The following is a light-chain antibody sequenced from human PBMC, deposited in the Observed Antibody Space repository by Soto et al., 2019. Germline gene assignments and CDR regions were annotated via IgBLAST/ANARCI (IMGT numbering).Light chain of an antibody. Sequence: QSVLAQPPSVSGAPGQRVTISCTGSSSNIGAGYDVHWDEQRPGTAPNLLIYGNSNRPSRVPDRFSCSKSGFSSTQTIPGLHPHDDADYYFQSYDTSLSASVFGTGSKVPPL. CDR1: SSNIGAGYD. V-gene: IGLV1-40*01. CDR3: QSYDTSLSASV. J-gene: IGLJ1*01. CDR2: GNS.